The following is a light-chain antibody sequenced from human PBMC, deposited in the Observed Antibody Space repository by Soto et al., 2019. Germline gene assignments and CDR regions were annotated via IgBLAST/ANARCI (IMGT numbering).Light chain of an antibody. Sequence: QSVLTQPPSASGTPGQRVTISCSGSSSNIGSKFVNWYQQLPGTAPKLLIYGNSNRPSGVPDRFSGSKSGTSASLAITGLQAEDEAEYYCQSYDSSLSGVVFGGGTKLTVL. CDR1: SSNIGSKF. CDR2: GNS. CDR3: QSYDSSLSGVV. J-gene: IGLJ2*01. V-gene: IGLV1-40*01.